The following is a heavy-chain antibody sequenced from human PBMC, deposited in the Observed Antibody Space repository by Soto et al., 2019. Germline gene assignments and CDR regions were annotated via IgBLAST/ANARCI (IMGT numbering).Heavy chain of an antibody. D-gene: IGHD2-15*01. Sequence: GGSLRLSCTTTGFTFDDYPMSWFRQVPGKGLEWLSYIRAKRHGETTEYAASVKDRFIISRDGSTGIAYLQMNSLKTDDTAVYFCARAVQIVGDAFDIWGQGTMVTVSS. CDR1: GFTFDDYP. J-gene: IGHJ3*02. V-gene: IGHV3-49*01. CDR2: IRAKRHGETT. CDR3: ARAVQIVGDAFDI.